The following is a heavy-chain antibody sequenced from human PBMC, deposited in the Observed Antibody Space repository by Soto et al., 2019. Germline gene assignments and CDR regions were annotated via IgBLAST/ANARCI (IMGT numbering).Heavy chain of an antibody. CDR1: GYTFTSYY. CDR3: ARDASPDYDLWSGYYTDWFDP. Sequence: GASVKVSCKASGYTFTSYYMHWVRQAPGQGLEWMGIINPSGGSTSYAQKFQGRVTMTRDTSTSTVYMELSSLRSEDTAVYYCARDASPDYDLWSGYYTDWFDPWGQGTLVTVSS. J-gene: IGHJ5*02. V-gene: IGHV1-46*03. D-gene: IGHD3-3*01. CDR2: INPSGGST.